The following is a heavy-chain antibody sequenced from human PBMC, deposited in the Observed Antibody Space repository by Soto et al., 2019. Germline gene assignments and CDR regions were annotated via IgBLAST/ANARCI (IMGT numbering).Heavy chain of an antibody. CDR1: GGTFSSYT. Sequence: SVKVSCKASGGTFSSYTISWVRQAPGQGLEWMGRIIPILGIANYAQKFQGRVTITADKSTSTAYMELSSLRSEDTAVYYCARAVIWSPAGYFDYWGQGTLVTVSS. CDR2: IIPILGIA. J-gene: IGHJ4*02. D-gene: IGHD3-16*01. V-gene: IGHV1-69*02. CDR3: ARAVIWSPAGYFDY.